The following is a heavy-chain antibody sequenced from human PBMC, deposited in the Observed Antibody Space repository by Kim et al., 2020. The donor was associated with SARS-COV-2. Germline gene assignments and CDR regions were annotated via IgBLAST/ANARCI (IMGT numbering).Heavy chain of an antibody. V-gene: IGHV7-4-1*02. D-gene: IGHD3-3*01. CDR2: INTNTGNP. Sequence: ASVKVSCKASGYTFTSYAMNWVRQAPGQGLDWMGWINTNTGNPTYAQGFTGRFVFSLDTSVSTAYLQISSLKAEDTAVYYCARDWGGYYGFVYYYYYMDVWGKGTTVTVSS. CDR1: GYTFTSYA. J-gene: IGHJ6*03. CDR3: ARDWGGYYGFVYYYYYMDV.